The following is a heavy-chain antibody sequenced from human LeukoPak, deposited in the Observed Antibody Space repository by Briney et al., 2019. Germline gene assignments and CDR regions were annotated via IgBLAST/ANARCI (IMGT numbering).Heavy chain of an antibody. CDR3: ARDGISGLFQYNWFDP. CDR2: INPNSGGT. D-gene: IGHD3/OR15-3a*01. Sequence: GASVKVSCKASGYTFTGYYIHWVRQAPGQGLEWMGWINPNSGGTNYAQKFQGRVTMTRDTSISTAYMELSRLRSDDTAVYYCARDGISGLFQYNWFDPWGQGTLVTVSS. V-gene: IGHV1-2*02. J-gene: IGHJ5*02. CDR1: GYTFTGYY.